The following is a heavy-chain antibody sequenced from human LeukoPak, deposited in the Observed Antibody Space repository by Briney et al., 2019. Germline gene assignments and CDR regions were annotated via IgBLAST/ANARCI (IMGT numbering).Heavy chain of an antibody. Sequence: PSETLSLTCTVSGGPISSSGYYWGGIPQPPGKGLEWIGSIYYSGSTYYNPSLKSRVTISVDTSKNQFSLKLSSVTAADTAVYYCARGDCSGGSCYLFDYWGRGALVTVSS. J-gene: IGHJ4*02. CDR1: GGPISSSGYY. CDR2: IYYSGST. V-gene: IGHV4-39*01. D-gene: IGHD2-15*01. CDR3: ARGDCSGGSCYLFDY.